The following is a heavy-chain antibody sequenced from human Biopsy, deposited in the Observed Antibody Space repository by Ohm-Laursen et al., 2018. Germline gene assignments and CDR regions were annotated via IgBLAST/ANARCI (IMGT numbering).Heavy chain of an antibody. CDR3: ARDLLEWSLPS. D-gene: IGHD3-3*01. CDR1: GDAFLGYY. Sequence: SVKVSCKAFGDAFLGYYLHWVRQAPGQGLEWMGSIYPNSGDTDFAQKFQGRVSMTRDTSVSTAYLELSSLRSDDTAIYYCARDLLEWSLPSWGQGTLATVSS. V-gene: IGHV1-2*02. CDR2: IYPNSGDT. J-gene: IGHJ4*02.